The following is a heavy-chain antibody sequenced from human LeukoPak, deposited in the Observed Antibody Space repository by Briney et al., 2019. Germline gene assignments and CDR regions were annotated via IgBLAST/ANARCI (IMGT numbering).Heavy chain of an antibody. CDR3: ARGPLGCSTSSCYAKPDY. D-gene: IGHD2-2*01. V-gene: IGHV1-18*01. CDR1: GYSFNSHG. J-gene: IGHJ4*02. Sequence: ASAKVSCKASGYSFNSHGFNWVRQAPGQGLEWMGWISGYNGNTNYALKFQGRVTMTTDTSTTTAYMELTSLRSDDTAVYYCARGPLGCSTSSCYAKPDYWGQGTLVTVSS. CDR2: ISGYNGNT.